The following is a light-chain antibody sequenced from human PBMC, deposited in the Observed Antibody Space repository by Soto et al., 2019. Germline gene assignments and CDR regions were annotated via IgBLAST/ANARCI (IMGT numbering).Light chain of an antibody. Sequence: QSVLTQSPSASATPGQRVIISCSGSRSNIGTYAVNWYQQLPGTAPTLLIFRNHQRPSGVPDRFSGSKSGTSASLAISGPQSEDEADYYCAAWDDSRRAVVFGGGTKLTVL. V-gene: IGLV1-44*01. J-gene: IGLJ2*01. CDR2: RNH. CDR1: RSNIGTYA. CDR3: AAWDDSRRAVV.